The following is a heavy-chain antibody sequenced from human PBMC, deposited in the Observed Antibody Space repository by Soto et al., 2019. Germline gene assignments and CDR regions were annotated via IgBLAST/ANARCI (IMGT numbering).Heavy chain of an antibody. CDR3: AREGFDHRTDS. V-gene: IGHV4-4*02. Sequence: SETLSLTCAVADGSIDTPNWWSWYRRPPGKGLEWIGEMYPSGSSNRNPSLNSRVTISLDTSNNHFSLKLTSLTAADTAIYYCAREGFDHRTDSWGQGIPVTVSS. J-gene: IGHJ4*02. CDR2: MYPSGSS. CDR1: DGSIDTPNW.